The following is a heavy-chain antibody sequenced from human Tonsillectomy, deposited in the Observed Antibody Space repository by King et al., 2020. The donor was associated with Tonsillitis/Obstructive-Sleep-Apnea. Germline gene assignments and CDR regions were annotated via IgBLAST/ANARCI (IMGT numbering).Heavy chain of an antibody. CDR3: AIGPGGWNFDL. CDR2: IWYDGSNK. V-gene: IGHV3-33*01. Sequence: VQLVESGGGVGQPGRSLRLSCAASGFSFSRYGMNWVRQAPGKGLEWVALIWYDGSNKYYADSVKGRFTISRDNSKNPLYLQMNSLRAEDTAVYYCAIGPGGWNFDLWGRGTLVTVSS. J-gene: IGHJ2*01. D-gene: IGHD2-15*01. CDR1: GFSFSRYG.